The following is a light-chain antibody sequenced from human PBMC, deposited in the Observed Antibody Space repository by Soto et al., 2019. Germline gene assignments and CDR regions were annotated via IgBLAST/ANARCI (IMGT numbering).Light chain of an antibody. CDR3: QQYGTSEII. Sequence: EFVLTQSPGTLSLSPGEGATLSWRPSQSLANSFIAWYRQKPGQAPRLLSDDTSSRASGIPARGSSSGAGTDFTRTISRLETEDFAVFYCQQYGTSEIIFGQGTRLEIK. CDR1: QSLANSF. V-gene: IGKV3-20*01. CDR2: DTS. J-gene: IGKJ5*01.